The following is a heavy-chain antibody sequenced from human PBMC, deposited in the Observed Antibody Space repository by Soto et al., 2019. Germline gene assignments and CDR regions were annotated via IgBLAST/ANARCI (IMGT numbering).Heavy chain of an antibody. CDR1: GYTFTIYG. CDR3: ARVVGALGRWFDP. D-gene: IGHD2-15*01. Sequence: QVQLVQSGAEVKKPGASVKVSCKASGYTFTIYGLSWVRQAPGQGLEWRGRISAYNYNTNYAQKLQGRVTMTTDTSTSTLYMELRSLRSDDTAVYCCARVVGALGRWFDPWGQGTLVTVSS. V-gene: IGHV1-18*01. J-gene: IGHJ5*02. CDR2: ISAYNYNT.